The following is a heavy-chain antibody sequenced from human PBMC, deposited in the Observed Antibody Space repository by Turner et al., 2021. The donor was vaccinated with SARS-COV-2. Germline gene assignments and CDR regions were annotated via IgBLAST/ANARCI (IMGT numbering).Heavy chain of an antibody. CDR2: ISYDGSNK. D-gene: IGHD3-10*01. CDR1: GFPFSGYG. Sequence: QVQLVESGGGVVQPGRSLRLSCSASGFPFSGYGMHGVRQAPGKGVEWVAVISYDGSNKYYAESVKGRFTNSRDNSKNTLYLQMNSLRAEDTAVYYCAKDGAPFLLYFGEPTFYFDYWGQGTLVTVSS. CDR3: AKDGAPFLLYFGEPTFYFDY. V-gene: IGHV3-30*18. J-gene: IGHJ4*02.